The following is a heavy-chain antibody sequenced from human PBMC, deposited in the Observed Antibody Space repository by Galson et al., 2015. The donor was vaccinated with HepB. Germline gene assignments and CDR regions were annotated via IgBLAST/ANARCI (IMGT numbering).Heavy chain of an antibody. Sequence: SVKVSCKASGYTFTGYYMHWVRQAPGQGLEWMGWINPNSGGTNYAQKFQGRVTMTRDTSISTAYMELSRLRSDDTAVYYCARGRGRGSGSGQNWFDPWGQGTLVTVSS. CDR3: ARGRGRGSGSGQNWFDP. CDR2: INPNSGGT. J-gene: IGHJ5*02. V-gene: IGHV1-2*02. D-gene: IGHD3-10*01. CDR1: GYTFTGYY.